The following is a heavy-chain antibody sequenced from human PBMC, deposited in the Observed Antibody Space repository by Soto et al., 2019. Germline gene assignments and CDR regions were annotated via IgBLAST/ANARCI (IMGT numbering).Heavy chain of an antibody. Sequence: QVQLVQSGTEVKKPGASVKVSCKASGYTFTGYFMHWVRQAPGQGLEWMGWINPNSGATKYAQKFQGRVTLSRDTSTRTAYMELSGLRSDDTAVYYCARGGGTILAPLPWGQGTLVTVSS. CDR2: INPNSGAT. D-gene: IGHD3-3*01. CDR1: GYTFTGYF. J-gene: IGHJ5*02. CDR3: ARGGGTILAPLP. V-gene: IGHV1-2*02.